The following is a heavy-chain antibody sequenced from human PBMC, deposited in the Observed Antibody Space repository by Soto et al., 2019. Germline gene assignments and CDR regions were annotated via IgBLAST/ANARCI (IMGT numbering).Heavy chain of an antibody. J-gene: IGHJ6*03. CDR1: GDSVTSHY. D-gene: IGHD2-2*01. Sequence: SETLSLTCSFSGDSVTSHYLTWIRQSPEKGLEWIGYMHYTGFSHYNPSLKSRLTISVDTSKNQFTLQLTSVTAADTAVYYCARGRPQKGGYCSSTSCYSYYYYYMDVWGKGTTVTVSS. V-gene: IGHV4-59*02. CDR3: ARGRPQKGGYCSSTSCYSYYYYYMDV. CDR2: MHYTGFS.